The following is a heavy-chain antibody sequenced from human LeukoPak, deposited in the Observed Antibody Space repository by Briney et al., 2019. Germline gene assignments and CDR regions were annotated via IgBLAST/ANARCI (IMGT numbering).Heavy chain of an antibody. CDR2: IKQDGSEK. D-gene: IGHD2-2*01. CDR3: ARGWRGSRQYCSSTSCHNPKNAFDI. J-gene: IGHJ3*02. CDR1: GFTFSSYW. Sequence: GGSLRLSCAASGFTFSSYWMSWVRQAPGKGLEWVANIKQDGSEKCYVDSVKGRFTIPRDNAKNSLYLQMNSLRAEDTAVYYCARGWRGSRQYCSSTSCHNPKNAFDIWGQGTMVIVSS. V-gene: IGHV3-7*03.